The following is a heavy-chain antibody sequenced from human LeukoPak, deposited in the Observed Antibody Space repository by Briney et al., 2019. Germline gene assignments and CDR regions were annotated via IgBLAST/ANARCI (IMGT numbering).Heavy chain of an antibody. V-gene: IGHV3-30-3*01. CDR2: LSYDGSNE. Sequence: GGSLRLSCAASRFTFSNYPMHWVRQAPGKGLEWVALLSYDGSNEYYADSVKGRFTISRDNSKNTLYLQMNSLRAEDTAVYYCAKGGKWDVTPFDYWGQGTLVTVSS. CDR3: AKGGKWDVTPFDY. CDR1: RFTFSNYP. J-gene: IGHJ4*02. D-gene: IGHD1-26*01.